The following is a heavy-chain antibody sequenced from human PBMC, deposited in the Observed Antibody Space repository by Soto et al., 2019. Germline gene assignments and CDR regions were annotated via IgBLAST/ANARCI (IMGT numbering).Heavy chain of an antibody. CDR3: ARRDSNGFSDY. CDR1: GYIFNNNW. V-gene: IGHV5-51*01. D-gene: IGHD3-22*01. Sequence: YQKISCKPSGYIFNNNWIGWVRQMPAKGLEWMGIIHPGDSDSRYSPSFQGQVTMSVDKSINTAYLQWSSLKASDTAMYYCARRDSNGFSDYWGQGTLVTASS. CDR2: IHPGDSDS. J-gene: IGHJ4*02.